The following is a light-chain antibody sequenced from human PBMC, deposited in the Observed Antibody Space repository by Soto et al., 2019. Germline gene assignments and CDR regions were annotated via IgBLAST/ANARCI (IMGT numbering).Light chain of an antibody. CDR2: GTS. Sequence: EIVMTQSPATLSVSPGERATLSCRASQSVNINLAWYQQKPGQAPRLLIYGTSTRATGIPARFSGSGSGTDFTLTISSLEPEDFAVYYCQQRSNWPITVGQGTRLEIK. CDR1: QSVNIN. V-gene: IGKV3-11*01. J-gene: IGKJ5*01. CDR3: QQRSNWPIT.